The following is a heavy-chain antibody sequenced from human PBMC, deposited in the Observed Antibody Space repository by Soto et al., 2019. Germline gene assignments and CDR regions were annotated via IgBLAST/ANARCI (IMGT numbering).Heavy chain of an antibody. J-gene: IGHJ5*02. V-gene: IGHV1-3*01. CDR1: GYTFTSYA. CDR3: ARARTSSCPVGCWFDP. Sequence: ASVKVSCKASGYTFTSYAMNWVRQAPGQRLEWMGWINAGNGNTKYSQKFQGRVTITRDTSASTAYMELSSLRSEDTAVYYCARARTSSCPVGCWFDPWGQGTLVTVSS. D-gene: IGHD2-15*01. CDR2: INAGNGNT.